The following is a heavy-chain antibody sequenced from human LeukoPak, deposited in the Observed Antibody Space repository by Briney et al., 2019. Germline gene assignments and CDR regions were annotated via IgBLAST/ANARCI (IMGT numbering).Heavy chain of an antibody. V-gene: IGHV3-66*01. Sequence: GGSLRLSCAASGFSVSNNYMSWVRQAPGKGLEWVSVIYSGGSTYYADSVKGRFTISRDNFKNTLYLQVNSLRAEDTAVYYCAKSSMTARADYWGQGTLVTVSS. CDR3: AKSSMTARADY. CDR1: GFSVSNNY. J-gene: IGHJ4*02. D-gene: IGHD6-6*01. CDR2: IYSGGST.